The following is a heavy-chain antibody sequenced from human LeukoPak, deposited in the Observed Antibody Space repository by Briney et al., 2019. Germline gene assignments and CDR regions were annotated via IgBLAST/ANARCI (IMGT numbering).Heavy chain of an antibody. J-gene: IGHJ6*03. CDR2: IIPIFGTA. CDR3: ARDLGGYCSSTSCPPDHYYYYYYMDV. V-gene: IGHV1-69*05. CDR1: GGTFSSYA. Sequence: ASVKVSCKASGGTFSSYAISWVRQAPGQGLEWMGRIIPIFGTANYAQKFQGRVTITTDESTSTAYMELSSLRSEDTAVYYCARDLGGYCSSTSCPPDHYYYYYYMDVWGKGTTVTVSS. D-gene: IGHD2-2*01.